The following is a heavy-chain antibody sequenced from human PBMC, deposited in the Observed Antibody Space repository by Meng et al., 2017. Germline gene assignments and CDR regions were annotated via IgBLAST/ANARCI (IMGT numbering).Heavy chain of an antibody. D-gene: IGHD1-1*01. CDR3: LDEAPRSDY. Sequence: EVLLVESGAGLVQPGGSLRLSCAASGFTFNNYWMHWVRQVPGKGLVWVSRISGDGSITNYADSVKGRFTISRNNAKNTLYLQMNSLRPEDTAVYYCLDEAPRSDYWGQGSLVTVSS. V-gene: IGHV3-74*01. CDR2: ISGDGSIT. CDR1: GFTFNNYW. J-gene: IGHJ4*02.